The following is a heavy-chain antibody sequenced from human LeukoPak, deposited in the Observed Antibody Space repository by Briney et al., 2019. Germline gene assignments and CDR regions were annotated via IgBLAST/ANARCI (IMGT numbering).Heavy chain of an antibody. CDR1: GFTFSSYW. CDR2: INSDGSST. Sequence: PGGSLRLSCAASGFTFSSYWMHWVRQAPGKGLVWVSRINSDGSSTSYADSVKGRFTISRDNAKNTLYLQMNSLRAEDTAVYYCARGPKALYYDFWSGYYHYFDYWGQGTLVTVSS. D-gene: IGHD3-3*01. V-gene: IGHV3-74*01. CDR3: ARGPKALYYDFWSGYYHYFDY. J-gene: IGHJ4*02.